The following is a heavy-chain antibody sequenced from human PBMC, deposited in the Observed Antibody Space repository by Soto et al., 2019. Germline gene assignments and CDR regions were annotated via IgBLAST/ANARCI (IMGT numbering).Heavy chain of an antibody. D-gene: IGHD6-19*01. CDR1: GYTFTSYA. J-gene: IGHJ4*02. V-gene: IGHV1-3*01. CDR2: INAGNGNT. Sequence: ASLNGACKVSGYTFTSYAVHWVRQAPGQRLEWMGWINAGNGNTKYSQKFQGRVTITRGTSASTAYMELSSLRSEDTAVYYCARAVAVPADFDYWGQGTLVT. CDR3: ARAVAVPADFDY.